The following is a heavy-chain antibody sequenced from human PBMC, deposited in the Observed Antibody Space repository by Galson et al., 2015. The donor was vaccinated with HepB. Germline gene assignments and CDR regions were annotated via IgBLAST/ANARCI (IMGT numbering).Heavy chain of an antibody. CDR3: ARPTTSGGAYDAFDI. J-gene: IGHJ3*02. CDR1: GYSFTSYW. Sequence: SGAEVKKPGESLKMSCKGFGYSFTSYWIAWVRQMPGKGLEWMGIIYPSDSDTRYSPSFQGQVTFSADKSISTAYLQWGSLKASDTAMYYCARPTTSGGAYDAFDIWGQGSMVTVSS. CDR2: IYPSDSDT. D-gene: IGHD2/OR15-2a*01. V-gene: IGHV5-51*01.